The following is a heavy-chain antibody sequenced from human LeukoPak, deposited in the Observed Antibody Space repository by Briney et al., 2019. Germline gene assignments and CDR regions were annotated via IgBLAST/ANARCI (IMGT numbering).Heavy chain of an antibody. CDR3: ARGTKTGYTGYDWNY. D-gene: IGHD5-12*01. Sequence: SETLSLTCTVSGGSISSYYWSWIRQPPGKGLEWIGYIYYSGSTSYNPSLKSRVTVSVDTSSNQFSLILTSVTAADTAVYYCARGTKTGYTGYDWNYWGQGSLVTVSS. CDR2: IYYSGST. J-gene: IGHJ4*02. CDR1: GGSISSYY. V-gene: IGHV4-59*01.